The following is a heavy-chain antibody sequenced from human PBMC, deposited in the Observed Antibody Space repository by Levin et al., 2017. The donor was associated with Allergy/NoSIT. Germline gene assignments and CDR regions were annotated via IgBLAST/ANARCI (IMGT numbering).Heavy chain of an antibody. V-gene: IGHV3-15*01. CDR2: IRSKTSGETR. CDR1: GLTFDSAW. Sequence: ETLSLTCAASGLTFDSAWLIWVRQSQGKGLEWVGRIRSKTSGETREYAATVEGRFTISRDDSKNTLYMQMNSLKSEDTAVYYCTIDVAAQGGGEMDFWGQGTLVTVSS. CDR3: TIDVAAQGGGEMDF. J-gene: IGHJ4*02. D-gene: IGHD3-16*01.